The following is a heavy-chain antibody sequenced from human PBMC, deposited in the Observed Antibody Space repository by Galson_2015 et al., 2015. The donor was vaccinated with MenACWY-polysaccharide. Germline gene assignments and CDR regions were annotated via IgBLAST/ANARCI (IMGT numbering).Heavy chain of an antibody. CDR3: ARGPPGYAGSWHPLQY. V-gene: IGHV1-18*03. J-gene: IGHJ4*02. Sequence: SVKVSCKASGYTFNTYGISWVRQAPGQGLEWMGWINVNNGNTNYAQKFQGRVTLTTDISTSTAYMELRSLTSDDMAVYYCARGPPGYAGSWHPLQYWGQGTLVTVSA. CDR1: GYTFNTYG. CDR2: INVNNGNT. D-gene: IGHD2-15*01.